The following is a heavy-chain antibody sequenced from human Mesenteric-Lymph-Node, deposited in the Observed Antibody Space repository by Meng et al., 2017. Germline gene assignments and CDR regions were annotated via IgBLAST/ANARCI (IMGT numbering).Heavy chain of an antibody. V-gene: IGHV3-20*04. Sequence: GESLKISCVASEFTFDDCGMRWVRQVPGKGLEWVSVIYSGGSTYYADSVKGRFTISRDNAKNSLYLQMNSLRAEDTAVYYCARDLRLERGGMDVWGQGTTVTVSS. D-gene: IGHD1-1*01. CDR3: ARDLRLERGGMDV. CDR2: IYSGGST. J-gene: IGHJ6*02. CDR1: EFTFDDCG.